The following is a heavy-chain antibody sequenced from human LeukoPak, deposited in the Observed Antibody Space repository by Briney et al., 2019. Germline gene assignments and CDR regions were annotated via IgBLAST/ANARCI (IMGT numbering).Heavy chain of an antibody. D-gene: IGHD2-15*01. J-gene: IGHJ4*02. Sequence: ASVKVSCKASGYTFTSYDINWVRQATGQGLEWMGWMNPNSGTTGYAQKFQGRVTMTRNTSISTAYMELSSLRSEDTAVYYCARVSCSGGSCYFDYWGQGTLVTVSS. CDR2: MNPNSGTT. CDR1: GYTFTSYD. CDR3: ARVSCSGGSCYFDY. V-gene: IGHV1-8*01.